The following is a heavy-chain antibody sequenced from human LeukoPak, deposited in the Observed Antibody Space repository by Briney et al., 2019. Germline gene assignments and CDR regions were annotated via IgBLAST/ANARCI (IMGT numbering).Heavy chain of an antibody. Sequence: RPSETLSLTCTVSGGSISRYYWSWIRQPPGKGLEWIGYIYSSENTYYNPSLNSRVTISVDTSKNQFSLKLSSVTAADTAVYYCARTAPNWFDPWGQGTLVTVSS. V-gene: IGHV4-59*01. CDR3: ARTAPNWFDP. CDR1: GGSISRYY. CDR2: IYSSENT. J-gene: IGHJ5*02.